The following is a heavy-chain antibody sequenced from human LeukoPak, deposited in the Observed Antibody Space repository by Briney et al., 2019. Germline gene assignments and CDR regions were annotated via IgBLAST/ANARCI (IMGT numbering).Heavy chain of an antibody. J-gene: IGHJ6*03. Sequence: SETLSLTCTVSGGSISSSSYYWGWIRQPPGKGLEWIGSIYYSGSTYYNPSLKSRVTISVDTSKNQFSLKLSSVTAADTAVYYCARAMVRGVIRRPGYYYYYMDVWGKGTTVTVSS. CDR1: GGSISSSSYY. D-gene: IGHD3-10*01. V-gene: IGHV4-39*01. CDR2: IYYSGST. CDR3: ARAMVRGVIRRPGYYYYYMDV.